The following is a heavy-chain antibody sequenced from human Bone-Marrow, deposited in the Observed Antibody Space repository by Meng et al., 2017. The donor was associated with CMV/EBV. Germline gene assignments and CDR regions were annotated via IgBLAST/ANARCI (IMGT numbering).Heavy chain of an antibody. V-gene: IGHV4-59*01. J-gene: IGHJ4*02. Sequence: SETLSLTCTVSGGSISSYYWSWIRQPPGKRLEWIGYIYYSGSTNYNPSLKSRITISVDTSKNQFSLKLSSVTAADTAVYYCASGYGDYGYVWVQGTVVTVSS. CDR1: GGSISSYY. D-gene: IGHD4-17*01. CDR3: ASGYGDYGYV. CDR2: IYYSGST.